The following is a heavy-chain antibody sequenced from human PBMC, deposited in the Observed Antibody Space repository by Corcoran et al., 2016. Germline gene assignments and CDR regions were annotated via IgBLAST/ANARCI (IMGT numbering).Heavy chain of an antibody. Sequence: EVQLVESGGGLVQPGGSLRLSCAASGFTFSSYDMHWVRQATGKGLEWVSAIGTAGYTYYPGSVKGRFTIARENAKNSLYLQMNSLRAEDTAGYYCARERRFLEWEDYGMDVWGQGTTVTVSS. D-gene: IGHD3-3*01. CDR2: IGTAGYT. V-gene: IGHV3-13*01. CDR1: GFTFSSYD. J-gene: IGHJ6*02. CDR3: ARERRFLEWEDYGMDV.